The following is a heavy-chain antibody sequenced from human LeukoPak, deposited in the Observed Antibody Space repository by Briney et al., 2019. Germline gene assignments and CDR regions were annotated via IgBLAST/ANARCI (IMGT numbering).Heavy chain of an antibody. CDR3: AKQFLGAN. CDR2: INAVDANT. CDR1: GFIFSSLA. D-gene: IGHD4/OR15-4a*01. J-gene: IGHJ4*02. Sequence: GGSLRLSCAASGFIFSSLAMTWVRQDPGKGLEWVSTINAVDANTYYADSVKGRFTVSRDNSRNTLYLQMNSLRAEDTAVYYCAKQFLGANWGQGTLVIVSS. V-gene: IGHV3-23*01.